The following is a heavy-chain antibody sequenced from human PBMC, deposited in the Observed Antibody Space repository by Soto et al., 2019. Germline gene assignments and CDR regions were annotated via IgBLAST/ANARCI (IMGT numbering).Heavy chain of an antibody. V-gene: IGHV4-59*08. D-gene: IGHD5-18*01. CDR1: GGSITRYY. Sequence: PSETPSLTCTVPGGSITRYYCSWFRQPPGKGLEWIGYIQYNGYSAYNLSLKRRVTMSMDTSKTQFSLMLESVTATDTAGYYCAGHGYGGHHGLVSVWAQGPTDPVSA. CDR3: AGHGYGGHHGLVSV. CDR2: IQYNGYS. J-gene: IGHJ6*01.